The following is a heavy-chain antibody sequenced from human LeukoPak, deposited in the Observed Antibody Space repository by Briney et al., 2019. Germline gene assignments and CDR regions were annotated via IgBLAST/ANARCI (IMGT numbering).Heavy chain of an antibody. V-gene: IGHV1-69*05. CDR1: GGTFSSYA. D-gene: IGHD3-3*01. CDR2: IIPIFGTA. Sequence: SVKVSCKASGGTFSSYAISWVRQAPGQGLEWMGGIIPIFGTANYAQKFQGRVTITTDESTSTAYMELSSLRSEDTAVYYCARGLTITIFGVVMLDAFDIWGQGTMVTVSS. J-gene: IGHJ3*02. CDR3: ARGLTITIFGVVMLDAFDI.